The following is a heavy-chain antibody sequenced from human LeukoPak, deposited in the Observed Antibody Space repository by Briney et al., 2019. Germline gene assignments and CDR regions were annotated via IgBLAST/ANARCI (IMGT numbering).Heavy chain of an antibody. CDR3: AKLLNIYDSSGYCDY. CDR2: ISYDGSNK. J-gene: IGHJ4*02. V-gene: IGHV3-30-3*02. CDR1: GFTFSSYA. D-gene: IGHD3-22*01. Sequence: GGSLRLSCAASGFTFSSYAMHWVRQAPGKGPEWVAVISYDGSNKYYADSVKGRFTISRDNSKNTLYLQMNSLRAEDTAVYYCAKLLNIYDSSGYCDYWGQGTLVTVSS.